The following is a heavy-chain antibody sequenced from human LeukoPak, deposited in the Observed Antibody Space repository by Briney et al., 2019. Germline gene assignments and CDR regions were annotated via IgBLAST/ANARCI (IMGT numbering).Heavy chain of an antibody. J-gene: IGHJ4*02. V-gene: IGHV4-34*01. CDR1: GGSFSGYY. Sequence: SETLSLTCAVYGGSFSGYYWSWIRQPPGKGLEWIGEINHSGSTNYNPSLKSRVTISVDTSKNQFSLKLSSVTAADTAVYYCASAASSCSGGSCYYDYWGQGTLVTVSS. CDR3: ASAASSCSGGSCYYDY. D-gene: IGHD2-15*01. CDR2: INHSGST.